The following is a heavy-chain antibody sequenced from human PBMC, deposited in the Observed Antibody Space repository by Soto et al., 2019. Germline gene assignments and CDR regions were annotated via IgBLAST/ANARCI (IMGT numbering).Heavy chain of an antibody. CDR2: ISYDGANK. Sequence: QVQLVESGGGVVQPGRSLRLFCAASGFTFSNYAFHWVRQAPGKGLEWVAVISYDGANKYYTGSVKGRFTISRDNSRHTMYLQMNSLRAEDTSIYYCARANRLLAVAGFAVDIGGQGTVVPVSS. V-gene: IGHV3-30-3*01. J-gene: IGHJ3*02. D-gene: IGHD6-19*01. CDR3: ARANRLLAVAGFAVDI. CDR1: GFTFSNYA.